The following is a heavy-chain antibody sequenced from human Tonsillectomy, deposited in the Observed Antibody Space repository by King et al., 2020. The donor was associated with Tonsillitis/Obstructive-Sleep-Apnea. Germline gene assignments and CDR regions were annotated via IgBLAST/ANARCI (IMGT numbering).Heavy chain of an antibody. CDR1: GFTFDDYA. CDR2: VTWNSDNI. J-gene: IGHJ6*03. Sequence: VQLVESGGGLVQPGRSLRLSCATSGFTFDDYAMHWVRQAPGKGLEWVSGVTWNSDNIAYADSVKGRFTISRDNAKNSLYLQMNNLRAEDTALYYCAKHIGGEGPLGSHYMDVWGQGTTVTVSS. D-gene: IGHD3-10*01. V-gene: IGHV3-9*01. CDR3: AKHIGGEGPLGSHYMDV.